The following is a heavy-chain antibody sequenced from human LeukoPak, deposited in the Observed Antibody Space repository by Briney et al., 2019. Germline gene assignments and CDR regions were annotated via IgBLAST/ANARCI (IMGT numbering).Heavy chain of an antibody. Sequence: GGSLRLSCAASGFTFGSYWMSWVHQAPGKRLEWVANINQDGTEKYCVDSLRGRFTISRDNAKNSLYLQMNSLRAEDTAVYYCARDGHYSIYELRFDYWGQGALVTVSS. CDR3: ARDGHYSIYELRFDY. CDR2: INQDGTEK. J-gene: IGHJ4*02. CDR1: GFTFGSYW. V-gene: IGHV3-7*01. D-gene: IGHD4-11*01.